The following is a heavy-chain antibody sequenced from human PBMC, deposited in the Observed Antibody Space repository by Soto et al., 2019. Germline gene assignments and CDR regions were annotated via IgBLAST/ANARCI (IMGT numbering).Heavy chain of an antibody. CDR2: INTDGGIT. CDR1: GFTFSSHW. D-gene: IGHD2-2*01. Sequence: EVQLVESGGDLVQPGGSLRLSCAASGFTFSSHWMHWVRRVPGKGLVWVSHINTDGGITGYADSVKGRFPISRDNAKNTLYLQMNGLRVEDTSVYYCTREAGYCSRTSCYRRAFDSWGQGTMVTVSS. J-gene: IGHJ3*02. CDR3: TREAGYCSRTSCYRRAFDS. V-gene: IGHV3-74*01.